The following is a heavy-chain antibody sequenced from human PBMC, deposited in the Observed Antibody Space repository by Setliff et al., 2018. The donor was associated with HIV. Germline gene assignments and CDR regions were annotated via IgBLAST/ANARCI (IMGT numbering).Heavy chain of an antibody. Sequence: GASVKVSCKASGYSFTTYGISWVRQAPGQGLEWVGGVIPMFPTVNYAQRFQGRVTITADESTSTAYMELSSLRSEDTAVYYCARHSSGWQWAFDYWGQGTLVTVSS. V-gene: IGHV1-69*13. J-gene: IGHJ4*02. CDR1: GYSFTTYG. CDR3: ARHSSGWQWAFDY. D-gene: IGHD6-19*01. CDR2: VIPMFPTV.